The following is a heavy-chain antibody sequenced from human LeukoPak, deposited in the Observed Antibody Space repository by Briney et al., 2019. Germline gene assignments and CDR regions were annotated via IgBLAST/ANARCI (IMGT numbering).Heavy chain of an antibody. D-gene: IGHD3-10*01. CDR3: ATPLWFGPNAFDI. J-gene: IGHJ3*02. CDR2: IRYDGSDK. V-gene: IGHV3-30*02. CDR1: GFTFSSYG. Sequence: GESLRLSCAASGFTFSSYGMHWVRQAPGKGLEWVAFIRYDGSDKYYADSVKGRFTISRDNSKNTLYLQMNSLRAEDTAVYYCATPLWFGPNAFDIWGQGTMVTVSS.